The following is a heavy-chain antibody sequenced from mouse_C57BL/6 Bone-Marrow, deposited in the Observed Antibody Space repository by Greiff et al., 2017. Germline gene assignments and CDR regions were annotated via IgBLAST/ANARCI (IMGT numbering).Heavy chain of an antibody. V-gene: IGHV5-17*01. Sequence: EVKLVESGGGLVKPGGSLKLSCAASGFTFSDYGMHWVRQAPEKGLEWVAYISSGSSTIYYADTVKGRFTISRDNAKNTMFLQMTSLRSEDTAMXYYATPYYYGSSRYWYFDVWGTGTTVTVSS. CDR1: GFTFSDYG. J-gene: IGHJ1*03. D-gene: IGHD1-1*01. CDR3: ATPYYYGSSRYWYFDV. CDR2: ISSGSSTI.